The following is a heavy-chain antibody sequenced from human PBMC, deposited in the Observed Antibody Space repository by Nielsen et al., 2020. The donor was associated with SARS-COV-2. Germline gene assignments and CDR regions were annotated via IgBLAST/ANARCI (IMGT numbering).Heavy chain of an antibody. CDR1: GFTFSTYG. D-gene: IGHD3-22*01. J-gene: IGHJ4*02. V-gene: IGHV3-23*01. CDR2: ISGSGGST. CDR3: AKDYYDSSGYYSIGFDY. Sequence: GESLKISCVASGFTFSTYGMHWVRQAPGKGLEWVSAISGSGGSTYYADSVKGRFTISRDNSKNTLYLQMNSLRAEDTAVYYCAKDYYDSSGYYSIGFDYWGQGTLVTVSS.